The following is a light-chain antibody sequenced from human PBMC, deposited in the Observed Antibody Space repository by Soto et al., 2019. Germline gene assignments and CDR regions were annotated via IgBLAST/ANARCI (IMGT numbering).Light chain of an antibody. CDR3: QQRFDWPKIT. J-gene: IGKJ5*01. V-gene: IGKV3-11*01. CDR1: ETIRGL. CDR2: DAS. Sequence: EIVLTQSPATLSLSPVERATLSCRASETIRGLLAWYQQRPGQPPRLLIYDASNGATGIPARFSGSGSGTDFTLTISSLEPEDFGVFYCQQRFDWPKITFGQGTRLEIK.